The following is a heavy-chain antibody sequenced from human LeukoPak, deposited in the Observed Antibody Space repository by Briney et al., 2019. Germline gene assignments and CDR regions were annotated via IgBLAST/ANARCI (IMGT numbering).Heavy chain of an antibody. CDR2: INWDGAAT. CDR3: AKDESGGYKSFDY. CDR1: GFTFDDYT. V-gene: IGHV3-43*01. D-gene: IGHD5-24*01. Sequence: GGSLRLSCAASGFTFDDYTMHWVRQAPGKGLEWVSLINWDGAATYHADSVKGRFTISRDNSKNSLYLQMNSLRTEDTALYYCAKDESGGYKSFDYWGQGTLVTVSS. J-gene: IGHJ4*02.